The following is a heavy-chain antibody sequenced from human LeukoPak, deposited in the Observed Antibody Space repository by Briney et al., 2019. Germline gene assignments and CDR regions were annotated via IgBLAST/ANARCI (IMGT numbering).Heavy chain of an antibody. J-gene: IGHJ6*03. CDR1: GGSVTSDYYY. Sequence: SQTLSLTCTVSGGSVTSDYYYWSWIRPHPGRGLEWIGYIYYSGSTYYNPSLKSRVTISVDTSKTQFSLKLSSVTAADTAVYYCATHYYYYMDVWGKGTTVTVSS. CDR3: ATHYYYYMDV. V-gene: IGHV4-31*03. CDR2: IYYSGST.